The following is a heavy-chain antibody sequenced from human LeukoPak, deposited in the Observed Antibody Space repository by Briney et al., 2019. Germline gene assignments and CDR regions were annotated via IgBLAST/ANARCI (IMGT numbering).Heavy chain of an antibody. Sequence: GGSLRLSCAASGFDFSTYAINWVRQAPGKGLEWVSSISTMSNNIFYGDSVKGRFTISRDNAKNSVYLQMNSLRPEDTAVYYCSRDRLGGLDLWGQGTLVTVSS. CDR1: GFDFSTYA. CDR3: SRDRLGGLDL. CDR2: ISTMSNNI. V-gene: IGHV3-21*01. D-gene: IGHD5-12*01. J-gene: IGHJ5*02.